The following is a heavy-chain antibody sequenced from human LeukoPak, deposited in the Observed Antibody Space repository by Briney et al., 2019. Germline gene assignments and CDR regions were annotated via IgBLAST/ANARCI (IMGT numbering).Heavy chain of an antibody. Sequence: PSETLSLTCTVSGGSISSYYWSWIRQPPGKGLEWIGYIYCSGSTNYNPSLKSRVTISVDTSKNQFSLKLSSVTAADTAVYYCARDRALGSGKYYFDYWGQGTLVTVSS. CDR3: ARDRALGSGKYYFDY. V-gene: IGHV4-59*01. D-gene: IGHD3-16*01. J-gene: IGHJ4*02. CDR1: GGSISSYY. CDR2: IYCSGST.